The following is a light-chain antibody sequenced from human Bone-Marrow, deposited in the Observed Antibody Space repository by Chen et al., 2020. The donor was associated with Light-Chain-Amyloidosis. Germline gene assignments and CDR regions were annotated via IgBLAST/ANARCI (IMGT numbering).Light chain of an antibody. V-gene: IGLV1-47*01. Sequence: HSVLTQPPSTSATPGQRVTISCSGSGSTIGSHNVFWYQQVPGKAPKPLIFKNDQRPSGVPDRFSAFKSGTAAALAIRGLRSEDEADYHCATWDGSLSGVVFGGGTKVTVL. CDR3: ATWDGSLSGVV. CDR1: GSTIGSHN. CDR2: KND. J-gene: IGLJ2*01.